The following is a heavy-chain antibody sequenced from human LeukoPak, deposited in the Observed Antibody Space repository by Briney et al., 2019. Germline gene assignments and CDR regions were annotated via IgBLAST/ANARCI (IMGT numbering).Heavy chain of an antibody. Sequence: GGSLRLSCAASGFTFSRYNMNWVRQAPGKGLEWVSSISSSSSYIYYADSVKGRFTISRDNAKNSLYLQMNSLRVEDTAVYYCAKVAKYYYGSETYYFFEHWGQGTPVTASS. D-gene: IGHD3-10*01. CDR1: GFTFSRYN. J-gene: IGHJ4*02. CDR2: ISSSSSYI. CDR3: AKVAKYYYGSETYYFFEH. V-gene: IGHV3-21*01.